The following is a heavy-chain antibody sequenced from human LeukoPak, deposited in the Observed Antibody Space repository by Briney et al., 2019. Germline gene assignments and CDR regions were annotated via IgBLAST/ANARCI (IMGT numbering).Heavy chain of an antibody. V-gene: IGHV1-2*02. CDR3: AREGGDYDILTGLPDY. Sequence: ASVKVSCKASGYTFTGYYMHWMRQAPGQGLEWMGWINPNSGGTNYAQKFQGRVTMTRDTSISTAYMELSRLRSDDTAVYYCAREGGDYDILTGLPDYWGQGTLVTVSS. D-gene: IGHD3-9*01. CDR1: GYTFTGYY. CDR2: INPNSGGT. J-gene: IGHJ4*02.